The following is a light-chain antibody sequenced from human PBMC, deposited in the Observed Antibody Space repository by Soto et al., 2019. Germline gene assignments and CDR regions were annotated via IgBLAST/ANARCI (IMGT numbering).Light chain of an antibody. Sequence: EIVLTQSPGTLSLSPGERATLSCRASQSVSSSHLAWYQQKPGQAPRLLIFGASSRDTGIPDRFGGSGSGTDFTLTISALEIEDFAVYFCQQYGSSPRTFGQGTKVEI. J-gene: IGKJ1*01. CDR1: QSVSSSH. CDR3: QQYGSSPRT. V-gene: IGKV3-20*01. CDR2: GAS.